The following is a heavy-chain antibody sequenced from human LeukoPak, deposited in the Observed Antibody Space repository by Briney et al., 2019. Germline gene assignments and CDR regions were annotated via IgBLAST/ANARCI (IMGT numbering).Heavy chain of an antibody. Sequence: SETLSLTCTVSGGSISSGSYYWSWIRQPAGKGLEWIGRTYTSGSTNYNPSLKSRVTISVDTSKNQFSLKLSSVTAADTAVYYCARVPRRYYYDSSGYYYLPFDYWGQGTPVTVSS. J-gene: IGHJ4*02. D-gene: IGHD3-22*01. CDR3: ARVPRRYYYDSSGYYYLPFDY. CDR2: TYTSGST. CDR1: GGSISSGSYY. V-gene: IGHV4-61*02.